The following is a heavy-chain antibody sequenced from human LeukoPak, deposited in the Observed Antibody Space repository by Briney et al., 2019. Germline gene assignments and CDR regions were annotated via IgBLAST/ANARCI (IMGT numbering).Heavy chain of an antibody. J-gene: IGHJ4*02. CDR1: GFTFTSKSA. D-gene: IGHD6-13*01. CDR3: ATPYSSTWFDY. V-gene: IGHV1-58*01. CDR2: IVVDSDNT. Sequence: GTSVKVSCKASGFTFTSKSAVQWVRQARGQRLEWIGWIVVDSDNTNYAQRFQERVTITRDMSTSTAYMELSSLRSEDTAMYYCATPYSSTWFDYWGQGTLVTVSS.